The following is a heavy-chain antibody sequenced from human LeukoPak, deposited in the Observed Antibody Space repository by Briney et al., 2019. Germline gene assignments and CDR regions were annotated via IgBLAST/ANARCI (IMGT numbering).Heavy chain of an antibody. CDR2: IYYSGST. Sequence: SETLSLTCTVSGGSISSGDYYWSWIRQPPGKGLEWIGYIYYSGSTYYNPSLKGRVTISVDTSKNQFSLKLSPVTAADTAVYYCARSDYYDSSPFDYWGQGTLVTVSS. CDR3: ARSDYYDSSPFDY. J-gene: IGHJ4*02. V-gene: IGHV4-30-4*01. CDR1: GGSISSGDYY. D-gene: IGHD3-22*01.